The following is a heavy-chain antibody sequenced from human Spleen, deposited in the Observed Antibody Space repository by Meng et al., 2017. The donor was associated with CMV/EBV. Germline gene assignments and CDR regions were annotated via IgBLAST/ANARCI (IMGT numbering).Heavy chain of an antibody. Sequence: SETLSLTCTVSGGSISSYYWNWIQQPPGRGLEWIGYIYYSGSTNYNPSLKSRVTISVDRSKNQFSLKLSSVTAADTAVYYCARGDKTGTTDYWGQGTLVTVSS. CDR3: ARGDKTGTTDY. J-gene: IGHJ4*02. CDR1: GGSISSYY. D-gene: IGHD1-1*01. CDR2: IYYSGST. V-gene: IGHV4-59*01.